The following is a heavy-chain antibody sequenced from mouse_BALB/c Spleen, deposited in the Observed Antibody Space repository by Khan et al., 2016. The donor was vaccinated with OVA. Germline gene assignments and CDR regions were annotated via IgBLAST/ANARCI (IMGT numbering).Heavy chain of an antibody. D-gene: IGHD2-14*01. CDR2: ISSGGST. Sequence: EVKLVESGGSSVKPGGSLKLSCAVSGFTFSSYVMSWFRQTPEKRLAWVASISSGGSTYYPDSVKGRFTISRDNARNIVNLQRSSLRSEDMAIYYCAREAYRYDEYYFDYWGQGTTLTVSS. V-gene: IGHV5-6-5*01. J-gene: IGHJ2*01. CDR1: GFTFSSYV. CDR3: AREAYRYDEYYFDY.